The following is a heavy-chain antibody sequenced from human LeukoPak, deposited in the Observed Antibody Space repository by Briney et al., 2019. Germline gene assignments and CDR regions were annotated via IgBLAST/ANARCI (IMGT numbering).Heavy chain of an antibody. CDR1: GFTFDDYA. V-gene: IGHV3-9*01. Sequence: PGRSLRLSCVASGFTFDDYAMHWVRQAPGKGLEWVSGISWNSGSIGYADSVKGRFTISRDNAKNSLYLQMNSLRAEDTALYYCAKDIQDSGSYYGMDVWGQGTTVTVSS. CDR2: ISWNSGSI. D-gene: IGHD1-26*01. J-gene: IGHJ6*02. CDR3: AKDIQDSGSYYGMDV.